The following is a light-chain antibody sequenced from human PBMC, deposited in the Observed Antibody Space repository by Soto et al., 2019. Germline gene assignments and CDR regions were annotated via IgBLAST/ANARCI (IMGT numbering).Light chain of an antibody. J-gene: IGLJ1*01. CDR1: SSDVGGYNY. CDR2: EGS. CDR3: SSYAGSNNFV. Sequence: QPALTQPPSASGSPGQSVTISCTGTSSDVGGYNYVSWYQQHPGKAPKLMIYEGSKRPSGVPDRFSGSKSGNTASLTVSGLQAEDEDDYYCSSYAGSNNFVFGTGTKVTVL. V-gene: IGLV2-8*01.